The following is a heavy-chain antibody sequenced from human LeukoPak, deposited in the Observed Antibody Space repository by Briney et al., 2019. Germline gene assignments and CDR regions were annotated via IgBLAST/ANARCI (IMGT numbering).Heavy chain of an antibody. CDR3: VRDLGRESIFDY. CDR1: GFSFSDYS. CDR2: ISKGSGYI. J-gene: IGHJ4*02. Sequence: GGSLRLSCAASGFSFSDYSLNWVRQAPGKGLEWVSSISKGSGYIYYTDSVKGRSTISRENAKNSLFLQMNSLRADDTAVYYCVRDLGRESIFDYWGQGTLVSVSS. V-gene: IGHV3-21*01. D-gene: IGHD7-27*01.